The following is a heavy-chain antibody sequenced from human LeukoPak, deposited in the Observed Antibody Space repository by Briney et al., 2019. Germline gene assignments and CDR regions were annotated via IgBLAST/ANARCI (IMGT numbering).Heavy chain of an antibody. CDR3: ARAPIVAASGSAFDI. CDR1: GYPFTGYY. Sequence: ASVKVSCKASGYPFTGYYIHWVRQAPGQGLEWMRWINPNSGGTNSAQKFQGRVTMTRDTSISTAYMELSRLRSDDTAVYYCARAPIVAASGSAFDIWGQGTMVTVSS. CDR2: INPNSGGT. D-gene: IGHD1-26*01. V-gene: IGHV1-2*02. J-gene: IGHJ3*02.